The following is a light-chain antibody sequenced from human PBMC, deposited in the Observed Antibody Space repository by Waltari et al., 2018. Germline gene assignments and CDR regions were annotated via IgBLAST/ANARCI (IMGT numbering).Light chain of an antibody. CDR3: SSYTSSSTLV. CDR2: EVS. V-gene: IGLV2-14*01. CDR1: SSALGGSNS. Sequence: QSALTQPASVSGSPGQSIPISCTGTSSALGGSNSVSWYPQHPGKAPKLMIYEVSNRPSGVSKRFSGSKSGNTASLTISGLQAEDEADYYCSSYTSSSTLVFGGGTKLTVL. J-gene: IGLJ2*01.